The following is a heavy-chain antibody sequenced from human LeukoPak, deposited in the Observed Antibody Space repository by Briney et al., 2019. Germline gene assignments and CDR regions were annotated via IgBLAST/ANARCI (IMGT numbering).Heavy chain of an antibody. J-gene: IGHJ4*02. D-gene: IGHD2-21*01. CDR2: INAGNGGT. V-gene: IGHV1-3*01. CDR3: VRDGCGDTCYPGGY. CDR1: GYTFSRYV. Sequence: ASVKVSCKASGYTFSRYVVHWVRQAPGQRPEWMGWINAGNGGTKYSQNFQGRVTITWDRSANTAYMELSSLTSEDTALYYCVRDGCGDTCYPGGYWGQGTLVAVSS.